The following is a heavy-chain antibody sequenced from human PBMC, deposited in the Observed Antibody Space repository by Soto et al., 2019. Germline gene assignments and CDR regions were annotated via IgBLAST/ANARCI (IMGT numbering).Heavy chain of an antibody. D-gene: IGHD2-8*01. CDR3: TAGKLYPSLDFDY. Sequence: PGGSLRLSCTASGFTFNDYTLSWVRQAPGKGLEWVGFIRSKGYGGTTEYAASVKGRFTISRDDSKSIAYLQMNSLKTEDTAVYYCTAGKLYPSLDFDYWGQGTLVTVSS. J-gene: IGHJ4*02. CDR1: GFTFNDYT. CDR2: IRSKGYGGTT. V-gene: IGHV3-49*04.